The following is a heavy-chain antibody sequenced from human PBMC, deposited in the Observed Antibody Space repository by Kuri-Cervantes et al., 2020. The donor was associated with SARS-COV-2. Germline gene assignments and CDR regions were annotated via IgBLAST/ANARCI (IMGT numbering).Heavy chain of an antibody. Sequence: SETLSLTCTVSGGSISSYYWSWIRQSAGKGLEWIGRIYTSGSTNYNPSLKSRVTISVDTSKNQFSLKLSSVTAADTAVYYCARGQGAVAATFDDYWGQGTLVTVSS. J-gene: IGHJ4*02. V-gene: IGHV4-4*07. CDR3: ARGQGAVAATFDDY. CDR1: GGSISSYY. D-gene: IGHD2-15*01. CDR2: IYTSGST.